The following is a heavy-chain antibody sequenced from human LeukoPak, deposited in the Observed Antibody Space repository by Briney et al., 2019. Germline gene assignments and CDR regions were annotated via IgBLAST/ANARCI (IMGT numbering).Heavy chain of an antibody. Sequence: SKTLSLTCTVSGGSISSSSYYWGWIRQPPGKGLEWIGSIYYSGSTYYNPSLKSRVTITVDTSKNQFSLKLSSVTAADTAVYYCARLWTSGYFPPDPWGQGTLVTVSS. D-gene: IGHD3-22*01. CDR3: ARLWTSGYFPPDP. CDR1: GGSISSSSYY. CDR2: IYYSGST. V-gene: IGHV4-39*01. J-gene: IGHJ5*02.